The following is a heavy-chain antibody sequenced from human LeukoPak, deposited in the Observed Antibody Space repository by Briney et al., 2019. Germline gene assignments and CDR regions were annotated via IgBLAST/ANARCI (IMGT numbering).Heavy chain of an antibody. D-gene: IGHD6-13*01. J-gene: IGHJ3*02. Sequence: GGSLRLSCAASGFTFDDYAMHWARQAPGKGLEWVSGISWNSGSIGYADSVKGRFTISRDNAENSLYLQMNSLRAEDTALYYCAESSSSLEGGAFDIWGQGTMVTVSS. V-gene: IGHV3-9*01. CDR3: AESSSSLEGGAFDI. CDR2: ISWNSGSI. CDR1: GFTFDDYA.